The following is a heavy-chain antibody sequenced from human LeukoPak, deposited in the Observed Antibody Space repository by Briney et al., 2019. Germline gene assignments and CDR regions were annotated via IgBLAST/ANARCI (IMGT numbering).Heavy chain of an antibody. J-gene: IGHJ6*03. Sequence: SETLSLTCTVSGGSISSYYWSWIRQPAGKGLEWIGRIYTSGITNYNPSLKSRVTISVDTSKNQFSLKLSSVTAADTAVYYCARVGVAVAGTRGDYYYYYMDVWGKGTTVTVSS. D-gene: IGHD6-19*01. CDR2: IYTSGIT. V-gene: IGHV4-4*07. CDR3: ARVGVAVAGTRGDYYYYYMDV. CDR1: GGSISSYY.